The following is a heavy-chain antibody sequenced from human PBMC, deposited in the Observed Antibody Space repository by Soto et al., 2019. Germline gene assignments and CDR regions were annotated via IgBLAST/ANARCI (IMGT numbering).Heavy chain of an antibody. CDR2: IYYSGST. V-gene: IGHV4-59*08. J-gene: IGHJ6*02. Sequence: SETLSLTCTVSGGSISSYYWSWIRQPPGKGLEWIGYIYYSGSTNYNPSLKSRVTISVDTSKNQFSLKLSSVTAADTAVYYCARHSLLYYYYGMDVWGQGTTVTVSS. CDR3: ARHSLLYYYYGMDV. D-gene: IGHD1-26*01. CDR1: GGSISSYY.